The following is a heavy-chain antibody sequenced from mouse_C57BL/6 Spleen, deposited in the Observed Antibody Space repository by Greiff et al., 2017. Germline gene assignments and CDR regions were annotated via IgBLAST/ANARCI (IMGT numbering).Heavy chain of an antibody. J-gene: IGHJ3*01. CDR1: GFSLTSYG. D-gene: IGHD1-1*01. CDR3: ASITTPPFAY. CDR2: IWGVGST. Sequence: VKLVESGPGLVAPSQSLSITCTVSGFSLTSYGVDWVRQSPGKGLEWLGVIWGVGSTNYNSALKSRLSISKDNSKSQVFLKMNSLQTDDTAMYXCASITTPPFAYWGQGTLVTVSA. V-gene: IGHV2-6*01.